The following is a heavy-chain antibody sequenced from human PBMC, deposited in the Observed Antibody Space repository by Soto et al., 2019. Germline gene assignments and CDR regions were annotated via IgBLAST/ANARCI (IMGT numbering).Heavy chain of an antibody. D-gene: IGHD3-22*01. CDR3: ASSKYYYDSSGYYTTGKLDY. CDR1: GYTFTGYG. CDR2: ISAYNGNT. Sequence: GASVKVSCKASGYTFTGYGISWVRQAPGQGLEWMGWISAYNGNTNYAQKLQGRVTMTTDTSTSTAYMELRSLRSDDSAVYYCASSKYYYDSSGYYTTGKLDYLG. V-gene: IGHV1-18*01. J-gene: IGHJ4*01.